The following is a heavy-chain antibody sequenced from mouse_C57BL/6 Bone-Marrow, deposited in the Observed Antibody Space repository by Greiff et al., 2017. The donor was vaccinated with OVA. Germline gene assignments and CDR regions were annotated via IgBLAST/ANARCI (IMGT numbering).Heavy chain of an antibody. V-gene: IGHV1-9*01. J-gene: IGHJ2*01. CDR2: ILPGSGST. CDR1: GYTFTGYW. Sequence: QVQLQQSGAELMKPGASVKLSCKATGYTFTGYWIEWVKQRPGHGLEWIGEILPGSGSTNYNEKFKGKATLTADTSSNTAYMQLSSLTTEDSAIYYCATPFDYWGQGTTLTVSS. CDR3: ATPFDY.